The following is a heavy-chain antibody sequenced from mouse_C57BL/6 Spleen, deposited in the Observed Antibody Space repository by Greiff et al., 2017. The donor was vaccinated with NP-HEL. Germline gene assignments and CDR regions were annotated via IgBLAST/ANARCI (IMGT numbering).Heavy chain of an antibody. V-gene: IGHV5-4*01. D-gene: IGHD1-1*01. J-gene: IGHJ3*01. CDR2: ISDGGSYT. CDR3: ARDGDYDSSYEAWFAY. Sequence: EVKLVESGGGLVKPGGSLKLSCAASGFTFSSYAMSWVRQTPEQRLEWVATISDGGSYTYYPDNVKGRFTISRDNAKNTLYLQMSHLKSEDTAMYYCARDGDYDSSYEAWFAYWGQGTLVTVSA. CDR1: GFTFSSYA.